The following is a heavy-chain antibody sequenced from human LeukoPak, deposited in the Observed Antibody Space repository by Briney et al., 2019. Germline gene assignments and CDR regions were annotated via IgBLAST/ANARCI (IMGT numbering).Heavy chain of an antibody. CDR2: ISGGGGGT. D-gene: IGHD3-22*01. V-gene: IGHV3-23*01. CDR3: AKRGVVIRVILVGFHKEAYYFDS. J-gene: IGHJ4*02. CDR1: GFTLSNYG. Sequence: GGSLRLPCAVSGFTLSNYGMSWVRQAPGKGLEGVAGISGGGGGTNYADSVKGRFTISRDRPKNTLFLQMNSLRAEDTAVYFCAKRGVVIRVILVGFHKEAYYFDSWGQGALVTVSS.